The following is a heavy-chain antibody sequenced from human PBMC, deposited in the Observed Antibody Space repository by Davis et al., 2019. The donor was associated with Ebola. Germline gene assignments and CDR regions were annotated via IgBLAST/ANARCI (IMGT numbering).Heavy chain of an antibody. CDR1: GFTFDNYA. CDR2: ISWNSGSI. J-gene: IGHJ4*02. D-gene: IGHD3-16*02. V-gene: IGHV3-9*01. Sequence: GGSLRLSCAASGFTFDNYAMHWVRQAPGKGLEWVSGISWNSGSIGYADSVKGRFTISRDNAKNTVYLQMNSLRAEDTAVYYCARDGVSEFIDLDYWGRGTLVTVSA. CDR3: ARDGVSEFIDLDY.